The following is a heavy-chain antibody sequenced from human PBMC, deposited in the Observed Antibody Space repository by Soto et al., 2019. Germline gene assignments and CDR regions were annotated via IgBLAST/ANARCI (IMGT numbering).Heavy chain of an antibody. CDR1: GFTFSSYG. CDR2: IWYDGSNK. CDR3: ARSLPVEWSYFDY. D-gene: IGHD6-19*01. V-gene: IGHV3-33*01. J-gene: IGHJ4*02. Sequence: QVQLVESGGGVVQPGRSLRLSCAASGFTFSSYGMHWVRQAPGKGLEWVAVIWYDGSNKYYADSVKGRFTISRDNSKNTLYLQMNSLRAEDTAVYYCARSLPVEWSYFDYWGQGTLVTVSS.